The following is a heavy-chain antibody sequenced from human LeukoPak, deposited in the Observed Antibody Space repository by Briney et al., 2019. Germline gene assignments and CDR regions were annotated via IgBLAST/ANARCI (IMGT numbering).Heavy chain of an antibody. D-gene: IGHD3-10*02. CDR2: INPNSGGT. CDR3: ARDTLRSGFDL. Sequence: GASVKVSCKASGYTFTSYDINWVRQATGQGLEWMGWINPNSGGTNYAQKFQGRVTMTRDTSISTAYMELSRLRSDDTAVYYGARDTLRSGFDLWGRGTLVTVSS. V-gene: IGHV1-2*02. CDR1: GYTFTSYD. J-gene: IGHJ2*01.